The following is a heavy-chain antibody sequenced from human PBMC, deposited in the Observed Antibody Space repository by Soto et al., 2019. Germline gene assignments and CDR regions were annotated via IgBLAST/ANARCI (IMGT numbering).Heavy chain of an antibody. CDR2: INTMFNST. CDR1: GGTFDHAA. V-gene: IGHV1-69*01. D-gene: IGHD3-9*01. J-gene: IGHJ4*02. CDR3: ARQIFAADY. Sequence: QVQLVQSGAEVKKPGSSVKVSCEAPGGTFDHAAITWVRQAPGQGLEWMGGINTMFNSTHYAQKFQGRVTITADAATSTAFMELRRLRSDDTAVYYCARQIFAADYWGQGTLLIVSS.